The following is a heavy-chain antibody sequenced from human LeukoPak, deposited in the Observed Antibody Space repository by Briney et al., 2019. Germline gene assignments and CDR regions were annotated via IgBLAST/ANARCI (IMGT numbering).Heavy chain of an antibody. Sequence: SETLSLTCTVSGGSISSNSYYWVWIRQPPGKGLEWIGSIYYSGSTYYNPSLKSRVTISVDTSKNQFSLKLSSVTAADTAVYYCARCPHYYDSSGYCDYWGQGTLVTVSS. D-gene: IGHD3-22*01. CDR3: ARCPHYYDSSGYCDY. CDR1: GGSISSNSYY. V-gene: IGHV4-39*01. CDR2: IYYSGST. J-gene: IGHJ4*02.